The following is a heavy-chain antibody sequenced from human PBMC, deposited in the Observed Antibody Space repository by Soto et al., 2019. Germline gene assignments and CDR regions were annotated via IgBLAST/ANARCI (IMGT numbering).Heavy chain of an antibody. CDR1: GGSISSGGYS. J-gene: IGHJ4*02. V-gene: IGHV4-30-2*01. Sequence: QLQLQESGSGLVKPSQTLSLTCAVSGGSISSGGYSWSWIRQPPGKGLEWIGYIYHSGSTYYNPSLKSRVTLSVDRSKNQFSRKLSSVTAADTAVYYCAGSAYYYDSSGYYPSWWGQGTLVTVSS. CDR2: IYHSGST. CDR3: AGSAYYYDSSGYYPSW. D-gene: IGHD3-22*01.